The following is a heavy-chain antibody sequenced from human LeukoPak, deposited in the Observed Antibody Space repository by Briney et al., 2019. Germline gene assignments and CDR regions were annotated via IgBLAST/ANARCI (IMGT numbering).Heavy chain of an antibody. CDR3: ARGSYYYDSSLAFDI. D-gene: IGHD3-22*01. CDR2: INPSGGST. V-gene: IGHV1-46*01. CDR1: GYTFTSYY. Sequence: ASVKVSCKASGYTFTSYYMHWVRQAPGQGLEWMGIINPSGGSTSYAQKFQGRVTMTRDMSTSTVYMELSSLRSEDTAAYYCARGSYYYDSSLAFDIWGQGTMVTVSS. J-gene: IGHJ3*02.